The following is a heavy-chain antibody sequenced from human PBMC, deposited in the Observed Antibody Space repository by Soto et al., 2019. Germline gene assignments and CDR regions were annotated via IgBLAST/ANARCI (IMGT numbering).Heavy chain of an antibody. D-gene: IGHD5-18*01. Sequence: QLQLQESGPGLVKPSETLSLTCTVSGGSISSSSYYWGWIRQPPGKGLEWIGSIYYSGSTYYNPSLQRRATLSVDTSTNQFSLTLSSMTAADTAVYYCEPRIQLWPSFDYWGQGTLVTVSS. CDR2: IYYSGST. CDR3: EPRIQLWPSFDY. CDR1: GGSISSSSYY. V-gene: IGHV4-39*01. J-gene: IGHJ4*02.